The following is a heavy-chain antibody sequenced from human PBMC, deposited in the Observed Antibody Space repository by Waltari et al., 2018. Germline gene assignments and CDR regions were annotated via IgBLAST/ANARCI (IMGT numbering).Heavy chain of an antibody. Sequence: EVQLVESGGGVRRPGGSLSLSCAASGSHFYDHGTRWVRQAPGKGLEWVSSINWNGGSTCYADSVRGRFTISRDNAKNSLYLQMNSLRADDTALYYCAREKLMGEYIDYWGQGTLVTVSS. V-gene: IGHV3-20*04. CDR2: INWNGGST. CDR3: AREKLMGEYIDY. D-gene: IGHD2-15*01. CDR1: GSHFYDHG. J-gene: IGHJ4*02.